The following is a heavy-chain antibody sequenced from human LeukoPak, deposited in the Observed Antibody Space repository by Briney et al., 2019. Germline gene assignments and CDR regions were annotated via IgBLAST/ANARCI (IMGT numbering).Heavy chain of an antibody. CDR2: INPNDGDT. J-gene: IGHJ4*02. CDR3: ARANFLYCSSSTCLFDY. D-gene: IGHD2-2*01. Sequence: ASVKVSCKASGYTFTDYYMHWVRQAPGQGFEWMEWINPNDGDTNYAQKFQGRVTMTRDTSISTAHMEVSRLRSDDTAVYYCARANFLYCSSSTCLFDYWSQGTLVTVSS. V-gene: IGHV1-2*02. CDR1: GYTFTDYY.